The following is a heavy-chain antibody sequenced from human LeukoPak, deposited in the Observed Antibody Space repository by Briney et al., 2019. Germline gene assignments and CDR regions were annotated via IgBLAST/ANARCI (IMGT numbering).Heavy chain of an antibody. J-gene: IGHJ4*02. CDR3: AKEQRGGIAAAGSSPPYDY. CDR1: GFTFNKAW. D-gene: IGHD6-13*01. CDR2: ISGSGGST. Sequence: GGSLRLSCAASGFTFNKAWMSWVRQAPGKGLEWVSAISGSGGSTYYADSVKGRFTISRDNSKNTLYLQMNSLRAEDTAVYYCAKEQRGGIAAAGSSPPYDYWGQGTLVTVSS. V-gene: IGHV3-23*01.